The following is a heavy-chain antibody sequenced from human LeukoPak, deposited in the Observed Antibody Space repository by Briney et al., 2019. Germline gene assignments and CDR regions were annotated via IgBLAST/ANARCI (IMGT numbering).Heavy chain of an antibody. D-gene: IGHD3-16*02. Sequence: GGSLRLSCAASGFTFSNAWMSWVRQAPGKGLEWVGRIKSKTDGGTTDYAAPVNGRFTISRDDSKNTLYLQMNSLKTEDTAVYYCTTRLTVTFGGVIVFDYWGQGTLVTVSS. CDR3: TTRLTVTFGGVIVFDY. J-gene: IGHJ4*02. CDR2: IKSKTDGGTT. CDR1: GFTFSNAW. V-gene: IGHV3-15*01.